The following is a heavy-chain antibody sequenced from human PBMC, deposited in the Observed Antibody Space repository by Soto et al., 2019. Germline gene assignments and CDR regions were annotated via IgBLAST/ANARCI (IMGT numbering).Heavy chain of an antibody. Sequence: EVQLLESGGGVVQPGGSLRLSCPASGFIFSSYAMSWVRQAPGKGLEWVSGISGSGGSTYYANSVKGRFTISRDNFKNTLYLQMNSLRAEDTAVYYCAKDLAVAGLGFDYWGQGTLVTVSS. J-gene: IGHJ4*02. D-gene: IGHD6-19*01. CDR2: ISGSGGST. CDR1: GFIFSSYA. V-gene: IGHV3-23*01. CDR3: AKDLAVAGLGFDY.